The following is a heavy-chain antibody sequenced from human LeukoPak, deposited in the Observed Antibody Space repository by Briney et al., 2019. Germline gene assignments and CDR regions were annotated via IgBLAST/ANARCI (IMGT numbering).Heavy chain of an antibody. CDR1: GYSFTSYR. CDR2: IYPGDSDT. CDR3: ARQIGYSSNWYFDY. J-gene: IGHJ4*02. D-gene: IGHD6-13*01. Sequence: GESPKISCKGSGYSFTSYRIGWVRQMPGKGLEWMGIIYPGDSDTRYSPSFQGQVTISADKSITTAYLQWSSLKASDTAMYYCARQIGYSSNWYFDYWGQGTLVTVSS. V-gene: IGHV5-51*01.